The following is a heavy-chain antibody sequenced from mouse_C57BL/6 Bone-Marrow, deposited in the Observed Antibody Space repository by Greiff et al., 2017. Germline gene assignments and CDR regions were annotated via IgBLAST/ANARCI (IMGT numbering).Heavy chain of an antibody. Sequence: QVQLQQSGAELARPGASVKLSCKASGYTFTSYGISWVKQRTGQGLEWIGEFYPRSGNTYYNEKFKGKATLTADKSSSTAYMVLRSLTSEDSAVYVVAWCYDYDEGVGYAMGYWGQGTSVTVSS. D-gene: IGHD2-4*01. J-gene: IGHJ4*01. CDR2: FYPRSGNT. CDR1: GYTFTSYG. V-gene: IGHV1-81*01. CDR3: AWCYDYDEGVGYAMGY.